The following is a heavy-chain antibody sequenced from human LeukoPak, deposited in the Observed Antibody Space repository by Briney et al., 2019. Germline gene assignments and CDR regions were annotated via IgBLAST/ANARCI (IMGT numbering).Heavy chain of an antibody. Sequence: SETLSLTCTLSDGSIGIHSWSWIRQPPGKGLEWIGTIHYGRSTSYNPSLKSRVTISVDRSKNRFSLKLTSVTAADTAVYYGASESRVRGILYFFDYWGRGTLVTVSS. CDR3: ASESRVRGILYFFDY. D-gene: IGHD3-10*01. CDR1: DGSIGIHS. V-gene: IGHV4-59*11. CDR2: IHYGRST. J-gene: IGHJ4*02.